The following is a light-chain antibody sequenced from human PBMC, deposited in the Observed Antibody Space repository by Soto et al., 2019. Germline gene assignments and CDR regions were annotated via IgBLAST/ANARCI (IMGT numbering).Light chain of an antibody. Sequence: DIVMTQSTDSLAVSLGERATINCKSSQSVLYSSNNQNYLAWYQRKPGQPPKLLIYWASTRESGVPDRFSGSGSGTDFTLTISSLQAEDVAVYYCQQYYSTPRTFGQGTKVDIK. V-gene: IGKV4-1*01. CDR2: WAS. J-gene: IGKJ1*01. CDR3: QQYYSTPRT. CDR1: QSVLYSSNNQNY.